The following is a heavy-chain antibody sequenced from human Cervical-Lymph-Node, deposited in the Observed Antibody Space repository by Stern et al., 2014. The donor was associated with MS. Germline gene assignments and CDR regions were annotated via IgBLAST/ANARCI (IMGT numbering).Heavy chain of an antibody. J-gene: IGHJ4*02. V-gene: IGHV1-69*09. CDR2: VVPIDGVE. D-gene: IGHD5-18*01. CDR1: GDTFNNYI. Sequence: QVQLVQSGAEVKKPGSSVKVSCKASGDTFNNYIFSWVRQAPGQGLEWMGRVVPIDGVENYAQKCQDRVTISADKSTSTVYMELRSLRSEDTAIYYCAREDLADTAPSDFWGQGTLVTVSS. CDR3: AREDLADTAPSDF.